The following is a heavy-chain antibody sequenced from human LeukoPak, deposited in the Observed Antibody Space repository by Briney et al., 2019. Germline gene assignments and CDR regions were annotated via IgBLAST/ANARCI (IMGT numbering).Heavy chain of an antibody. Sequence: ASVKVSCKASGYTFTSYYMHRVRQAPGQGLEWMGIINPSGGSTSYAQKFQGRVTMTRDTSTSTVYMELSSLRSEDTAVYYCARAIMITFGGAYPLYYFDYWGQGTLVTVSS. CDR1: GYTFTSYY. CDR3: ARAIMITFGGAYPLYYFDY. CDR2: INPSGGST. J-gene: IGHJ4*02. D-gene: IGHD3-16*01. V-gene: IGHV1-46*01.